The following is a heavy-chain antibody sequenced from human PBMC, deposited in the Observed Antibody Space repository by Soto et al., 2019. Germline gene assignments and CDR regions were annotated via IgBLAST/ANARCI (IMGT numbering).Heavy chain of an antibody. CDR2: FNTYNGNT. D-gene: IGHD5-18*01. CDR1: GYTFSSYG. V-gene: IGHV1-18*01. J-gene: IGHJ4*02. CDR3: ARERGGYSYGDY. Sequence: QVQLVQSGAEVKKPGASVKVSCKASGYTFSSYGITWVRQAPGQRLEWMGWFNTYNGNTNYAQKSQGRVTMTTDTSASTAYMELRSLRSDDTAVYYGARERGGYSYGDYWGQGALVTVSS.